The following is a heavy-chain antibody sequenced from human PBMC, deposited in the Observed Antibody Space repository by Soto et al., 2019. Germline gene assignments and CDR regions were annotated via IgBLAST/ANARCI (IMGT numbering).Heavy chain of an antibody. CDR1: GDSFSSYW. CDR3: AGVDRTYDLPRFGMDV. D-gene: IGHD5-12*01. J-gene: IGHJ6*02. V-gene: IGHV5-10-1*03. Sequence: EVQLVQSGAEVKKPGESLTISCKGSGDSFSSYWINWVRQMPGKGLEWMGRIDPSDSHTDYSPSFQGHVTISADKSIHTAHLQWSSLRASDTAIYYWAGVDRTYDLPRFGMDVWGPGTTVTVSS. CDR2: IDPSDSHT.